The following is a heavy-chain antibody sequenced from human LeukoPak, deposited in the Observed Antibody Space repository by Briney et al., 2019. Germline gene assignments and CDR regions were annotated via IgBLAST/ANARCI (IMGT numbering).Heavy chain of an antibody. CDR1: GGSISSSSYY. CDR3: TRHQWWLAPRNFDY. J-gene: IGHJ4*02. D-gene: IGHD2-8*01. V-gene: IGHV4-39*01. Sequence: ASETLSLTCTVSGGSISSSSYYWGWIRQPPGKGLEWIGSIYHSGSTYYNPSLKSRVTISVDTSKNQFSLKLSSVTAADMAVYYCTRHQWWLAPRNFDYWGQGTLVTVSS. CDR2: IYHSGST.